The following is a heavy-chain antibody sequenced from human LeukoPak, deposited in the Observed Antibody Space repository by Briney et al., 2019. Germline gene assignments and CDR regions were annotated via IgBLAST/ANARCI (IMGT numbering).Heavy chain of an antibody. CDR3: ARDFKIGGTPDY. J-gene: IGHJ4*02. V-gene: IGHV1-2*02. CDR1: GYTFTGYY. Sequence: ASVKVSCKASGYTFTGYYMHWVRQAPGQGLEWMGWINPNSGGTNYAQKFQGRVTMTRDTSISTAYMEVSRLRSDDTAVYYCARDFKIGGTPDYWGQGTLVTVSS. CDR2: INPNSGGT.